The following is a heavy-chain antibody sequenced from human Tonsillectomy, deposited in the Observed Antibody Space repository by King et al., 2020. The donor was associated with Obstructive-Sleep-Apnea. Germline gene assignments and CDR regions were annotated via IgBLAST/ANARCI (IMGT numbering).Heavy chain of an antibody. J-gene: IGHJ4*02. CDR2: VYYSGST. V-gene: IGHV4-59*08. CDR3: AISVDTAMVFDY. D-gene: IGHD5-18*01. Sequence: VQLQESGPGLVKPSETLSLTCTVSGGSISSYYWSWIRQPPGKGLEWIGYVYYSGSTNYNPSLKSRVTISVDTSKKQFFLKLSSVTAADTAVYYCAISVDTAMVFDYWGQGTLVTVSS. CDR1: GGSISSYY.